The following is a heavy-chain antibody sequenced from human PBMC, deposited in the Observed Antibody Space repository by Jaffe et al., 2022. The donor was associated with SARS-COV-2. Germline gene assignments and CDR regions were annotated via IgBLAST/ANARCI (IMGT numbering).Heavy chain of an antibody. V-gene: IGHV1-46*01. CDR1: GYTFTSYY. D-gene: IGHD3-22*01. Sequence: QVQLVQSGAEVKKPGASVKVSCKASGYTFTSYYMHWVRQAPGQGLEWMGMINPSTGNTNYAQKFQGRVTMTRDTSTSTLYMELSSLRSEDTAIYYCGREYSYDTTAPFSPPFDCWGQGSLVTVSS. CDR3: GREYSYDTTAPFSPPFDC. CDR2: INPSTGNT. J-gene: IGHJ4*02.